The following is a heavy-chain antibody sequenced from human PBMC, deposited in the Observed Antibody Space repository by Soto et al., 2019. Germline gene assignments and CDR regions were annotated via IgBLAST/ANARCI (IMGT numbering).Heavy chain of an antibody. CDR2: IKQDGSEK. V-gene: IGHV3-7*04. J-gene: IGHJ6*02. CDR3: ARFYYDSSGYLPSPYYYYYGMDV. Sequence: GGYLRLYCAASGFNFISYLMSWVRKAPGKGLEWVANIKQDGSEKYYVDSVKGRFTISRDNAKNSLYLQMNSLRAEDTAVYYCARFYYDSSGYLPSPYYYYYGMDVWGQGTTVTVSS. CDR1: GFNFISYL. D-gene: IGHD3-22*01.